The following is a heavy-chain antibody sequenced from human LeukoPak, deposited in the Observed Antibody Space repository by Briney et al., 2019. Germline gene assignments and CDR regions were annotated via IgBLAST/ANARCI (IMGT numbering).Heavy chain of an antibody. CDR1: GYSFTKYW. CDR3: ARQRADGFKTWFDP. CDR2: IYPDDSNS. D-gene: IGHD6-25*01. V-gene: IGHV5-51*01. Sequence: GESLKISCKVSGYSFTKYWIAWVRQMPGKGLEGMGIIYPDDSNSRYSPSFQGQVTFSADKSINTAYLQWSGLKASHTAMYYCARQRADGFKTWFDPWGQGTLVTVSS. J-gene: IGHJ5*02.